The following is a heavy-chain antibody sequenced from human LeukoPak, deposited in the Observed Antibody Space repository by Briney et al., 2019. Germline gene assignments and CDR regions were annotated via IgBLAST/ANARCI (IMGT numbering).Heavy chain of an antibody. CDR3: ATVVVTARAERVFDP. D-gene: IGHD2-21*02. V-gene: IGHV1-69*04. J-gene: IGHJ5*02. Sequence: SVKVSCKASGCTFSSYAISWLRQAPGQGLEWMGRIIPILGIANYAQKFQGRVTITADKSTSTAYMELSSLRSEDTAVYYCATVVVTARAERVFDPWGQGTLVTVSS. CDR1: GCTFSSYA. CDR2: IIPILGIA.